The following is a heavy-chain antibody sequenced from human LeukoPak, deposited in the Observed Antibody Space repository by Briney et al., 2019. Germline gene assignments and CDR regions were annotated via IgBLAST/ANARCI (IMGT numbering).Heavy chain of an antibody. D-gene: IGHD3-22*01. Sequence: SETLSLTCTVSGGFISSSSYFWSWIRQPPGKGLEWIGEISHSGSTTYNPSLRSRVTISGDTSKKQFSLKLSSVTAADTAVYYCVTYYYGSSAPKRNYWGQGILVTVSS. V-gene: IGHV4-39*07. CDR2: ISHSGST. CDR1: GGFISSSSYF. J-gene: IGHJ4*02. CDR3: VTYYYGSSAPKRNY.